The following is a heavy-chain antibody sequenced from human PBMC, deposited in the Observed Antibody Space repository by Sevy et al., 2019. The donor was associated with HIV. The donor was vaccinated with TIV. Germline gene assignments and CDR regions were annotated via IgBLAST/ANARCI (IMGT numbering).Heavy chain of an antibody. CDR1: DGSFSGYY. Sequence: SETLSLTCAVHDGSFSGYYWNWIRQLPGKGLEWIGEINERGITYYNPSLKSRGTISVDTSKKQFALKLNSVTAVDSGVYFCARSPPVVVVPGAPSWFDPWGQGTLVTVSS. V-gene: IGHV4-34*01. J-gene: IGHJ5*02. D-gene: IGHD2-2*01. CDR2: INERGIT. CDR3: ARSPPVVVVPGAPSWFDP.